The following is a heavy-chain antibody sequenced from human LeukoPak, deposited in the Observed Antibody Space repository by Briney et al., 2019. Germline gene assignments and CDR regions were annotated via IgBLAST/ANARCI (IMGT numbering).Heavy chain of an antibody. D-gene: IGHD2-15*01. J-gene: IGHJ6*02. Sequence: SETLSLTCTVSGGSIRSYNYYWSWIRQPAGKGLEWIGRIYTSGIINYNPSLESRVTISIDTSKSEFSLKLSSVTAADTAVYYCARGRVVVAAIGSGMDVWGQGTRVTVSS. V-gene: IGHV4-61*02. CDR3: ARGRVVVAAIGSGMDV. CDR1: GGSIRSYNYY. CDR2: IYTSGII.